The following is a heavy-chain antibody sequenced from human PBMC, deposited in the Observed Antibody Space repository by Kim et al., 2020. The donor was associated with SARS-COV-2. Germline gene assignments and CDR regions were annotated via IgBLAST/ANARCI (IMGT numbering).Heavy chain of an antibody. Sequence: ASVKVSCKASGYTFTSYGISWVRQAPGQGLEWMGWISAYNGNTNYAQKLQGRVTMTTDTSTSTAYMELRSLRSDDTAVYYCARDGALRFLEWFTERSYYYGMDVWGQGTTVTVSS. V-gene: IGHV1-18*01. CDR1: GYTFTSYG. J-gene: IGHJ6*02. D-gene: IGHD3-3*01. CDR3: ARDGALRFLEWFTERSYYYGMDV. CDR2: ISAYNGNT.